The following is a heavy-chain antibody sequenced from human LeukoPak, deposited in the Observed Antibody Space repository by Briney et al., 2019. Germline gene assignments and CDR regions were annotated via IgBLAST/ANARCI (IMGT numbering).Heavy chain of an antibody. CDR3: ARTTVTTEPWFDP. CDR1: GYTFTSYY. Sequence: ASVKVSCKPSGYTFTSYYMHLVRQAPGRGLEWMGIINPSGGSTSYAQKFQGRVTMTRDTSTSTVYMELSSLRSGDTAVYYCARTTVTTEPWFDPLGQGTLVTVSS. V-gene: IGHV1-46*03. J-gene: IGHJ5*02. D-gene: IGHD4-11*01. CDR2: INPSGGST.